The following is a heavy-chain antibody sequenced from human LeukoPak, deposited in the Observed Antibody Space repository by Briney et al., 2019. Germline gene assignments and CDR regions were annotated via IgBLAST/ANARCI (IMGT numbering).Heavy chain of an antibody. D-gene: IGHD6-6*01. V-gene: IGHV4-30-4*01. CDR3: ARGTWSSSIDY. J-gene: IGHJ4*02. Sequence: SETLSLTCTVSGGSIRSSYYYWSWIRQPPGKGLEYIGYIYYGGTYYNPSLKSRVTISVDTSKNQFSLKLSSVTAADTAVYYCARGTWSSSIDYWGQGTLVTVSS. CDR1: GGSIRSSYYY. CDR2: IYYGGT.